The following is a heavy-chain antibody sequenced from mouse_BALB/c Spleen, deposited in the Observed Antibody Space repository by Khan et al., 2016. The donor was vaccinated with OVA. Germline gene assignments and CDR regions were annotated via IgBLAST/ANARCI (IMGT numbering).Heavy chain of an antibody. CDR2: ISYSGST. V-gene: IGHV3-2*02. CDR1: GYSITSGYG. D-gene: IGHD3-3*01. J-gene: IGHJ2*01. Sequence: EVQLQESGPGLVKPSQSLSLTCTVTGYSITSGYGWNWIRKFPGNKLEWMGYISYSGSTNYNTTLKRRSPITRDTSKNQFFLQLNSVTTDVSATSYCAITARINYWGQGTTLTVSS. CDR3: AITARINY.